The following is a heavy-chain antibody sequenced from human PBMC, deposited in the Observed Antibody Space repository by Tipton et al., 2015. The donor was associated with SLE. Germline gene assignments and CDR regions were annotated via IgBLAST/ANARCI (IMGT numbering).Heavy chain of an antibody. J-gene: IGHJ4*02. CDR2: IGPKGGST. CDR3: VREMRSSTSLDY. CDR1: GFTFSSYA. Sequence: SLRLSCAASGFTFSSYAMSWVRQAPGKGLEYVSVIGPKGGSTYYADSVKGRFTISRDNSKNTLYLQMSSLRAEDTAVYYCVREMRSSTSLDYWGQGTLVTVSS. D-gene: IGHD2-2*01. V-gene: IGHV3-64D*06.